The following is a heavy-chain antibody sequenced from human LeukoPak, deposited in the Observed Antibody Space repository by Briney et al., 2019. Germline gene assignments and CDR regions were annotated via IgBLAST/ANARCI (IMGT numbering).Heavy chain of an antibody. J-gene: IGHJ4*02. D-gene: IGHD5-24*01. CDR2: IIPIFGTA. CDR3: AREAGEMAIYFDH. CDR1: GGTFSSYA. V-gene: IGHV1-69*05. Sequence: ASVKVSCKASGGTFSSYAISWVRQAPGQGLEWMGGIIPIFGTANYAQKFQGRVTITTDESTSTAYMELSSLRSEDTAVYYCAREAGEMAIYFDHWGQGTLVTVSS.